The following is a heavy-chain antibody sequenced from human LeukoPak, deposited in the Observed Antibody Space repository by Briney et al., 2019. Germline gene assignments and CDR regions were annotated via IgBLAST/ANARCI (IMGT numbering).Heavy chain of an antibody. D-gene: IGHD3-22*01. V-gene: IGHV5-51*01. Sequence: PGESLRISCEGSGYTFSTYWIGWVRQMPGKGQEWTGVIYPGDSNSRYSPSFQGQVSISADQSINTAYLQWSSLKASDTAMYYCARLSPDYYDSSAYYPPDYWGQGTLVTVSS. J-gene: IGHJ4*02. CDR1: GYTFSTYW. CDR3: ARLSPDYYDSSAYYPPDY. CDR2: IYPGDSNS.